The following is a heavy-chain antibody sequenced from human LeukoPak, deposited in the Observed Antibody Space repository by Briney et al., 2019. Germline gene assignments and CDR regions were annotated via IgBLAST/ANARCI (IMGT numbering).Heavy chain of an antibody. V-gene: IGHV3-11*01. CDR1: GGSFSGYY. D-gene: IGHD6-19*01. CDR3: ARVAAGDSFDY. CDR2: ISSSGSTI. Sequence: LSLTCAVYGGSFSGYYWSWIRQPPGKGLEWVSYISSSGSTIYYADSVKGRFTISRDNAKNSLYLQMNSLRAEDTAVYYCARVAAGDSFDYWGQGTLVTVSS. J-gene: IGHJ4*02.